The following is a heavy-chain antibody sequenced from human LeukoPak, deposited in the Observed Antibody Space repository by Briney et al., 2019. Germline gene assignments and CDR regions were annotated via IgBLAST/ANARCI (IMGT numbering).Heavy chain of an antibody. D-gene: IGHD4-17*01. J-gene: IGHJ4*02. CDR3: ARTLRGQNYYGYLDY. CDR2: ISYSGSA. CDR1: SGSISSDY. V-gene: IGHV4-59*01. Sequence: SETLSLTCTVSSGSISSDYWSWIRQPPGKGLEWVGYISYSGSANYNPSLKTRVTISIDKSKNQFSLKMTSVTAADTAVYYCARTLRGQNYYGYLDYWGQGTLVTVSS.